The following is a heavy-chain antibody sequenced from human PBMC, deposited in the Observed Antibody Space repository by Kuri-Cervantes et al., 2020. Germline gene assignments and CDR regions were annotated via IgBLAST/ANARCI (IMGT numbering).Heavy chain of an antibody. CDR2: INSDGSST. CDR1: GFTFSHAW. J-gene: IGHJ3*02. CDR3: AKSNSWYAFDI. Sequence: GGSLRLSCAASGFTFSHAWMSWVRQAPGKGLVWVSRINSDGSSTSYADSVKGRFTISRDNAKNTLYLQMNSLRAEDTAVYYCAKSNSWYAFDIWGQGTMVTVSS. D-gene: IGHD6-13*01. V-gene: IGHV3-74*01.